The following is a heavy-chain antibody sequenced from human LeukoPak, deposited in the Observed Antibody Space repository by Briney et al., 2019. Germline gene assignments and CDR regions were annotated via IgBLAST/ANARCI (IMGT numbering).Heavy chain of an antibody. J-gene: IGHJ1*01. CDR1: GITLSPYW. CDR3: VSGYTSGY. Sequence: AGGSLRLSCAVSGITLSPYWMAWVRQAPGKGLEWVAAINQDGSGEYYMESVKGRFSVSRDNARNSAYLQLDSLRGEDSAVYYCVSGYTSGYWGQGTQVTVSS. V-gene: IGHV3-7*01. D-gene: IGHD6-19*01. CDR2: INQDGSGE.